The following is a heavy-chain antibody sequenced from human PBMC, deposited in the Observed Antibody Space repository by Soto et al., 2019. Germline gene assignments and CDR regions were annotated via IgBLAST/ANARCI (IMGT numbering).Heavy chain of an antibody. CDR3: VREIIAAFNSTADPYS. V-gene: IGHV4-30-4*01. CDR1: DGSINTNNNY. Sequence: QMQLQESGPGLGKPSQSLSLTCNVSDGSINTNNNYWGWIRQPQGKGLEWIGYAYYSGSTHYNPSHKHRASTSKDTSKNQFLLHLTSVISADTAVYYCVREIIAAFNSTADPYSWGQGTLVTVSP. CDR2: AYYSGST. D-gene: IGHD2-2*01. J-gene: IGHJ5*02.